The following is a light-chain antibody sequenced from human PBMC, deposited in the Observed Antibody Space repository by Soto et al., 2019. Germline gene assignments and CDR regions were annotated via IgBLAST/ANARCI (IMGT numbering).Light chain of an antibody. J-gene: IGLJ3*02. V-gene: IGLV2-18*02. Sequence: QSALTQPPSVSGSPGQSVTISCTGTSSDVGRYNHVSWYQQPPGTAPKLMIYEVTNRPSGVPHRFSGSKSGNTASLTISGLQAEDEADYYCSSYTTSGSLVFGGGTKLTVL. CDR3: SSYTTSGSLV. CDR2: EVT. CDR1: SSDVGRYNH.